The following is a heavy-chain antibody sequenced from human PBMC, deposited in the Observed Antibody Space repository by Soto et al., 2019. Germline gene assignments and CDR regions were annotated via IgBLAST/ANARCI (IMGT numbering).Heavy chain of an antibody. V-gene: IGHV1-69*06. CDR3: ATIGRGYDFWSGYYPYYYYGMDV. CDR1: GGTFSSYA. Sequence: SVKVFCKASGGTFSSYAISWVRQAPGQGLEWMGGIIPIFGTANYAQKFQGRVTITADKSTSTAYMELSSLRSEDTAVYYCATIGRGYDFWSGYYPYYYYGMDVWGQGTTVTVSS. CDR2: IIPIFGTA. J-gene: IGHJ6*02. D-gene: IGHD3-3*01.